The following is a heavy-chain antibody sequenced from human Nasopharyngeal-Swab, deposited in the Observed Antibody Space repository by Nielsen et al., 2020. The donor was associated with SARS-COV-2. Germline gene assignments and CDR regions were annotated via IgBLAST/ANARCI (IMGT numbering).Heavy chain of an antibody. CDR1: GYSFTSYW. V-gene: IGHV5-51*01. D-gene: IGHD4-17*01. Sequence: GGSLRLFCKGSGYSFTSYWIGWVRQMPGKGLEWMGIIYPGDSDTRYSPSFQGQVTISADKSISTAYLQWSSLKASDTAMYYCARLRYGDYSQYYFDYWGQGTLVTVSS. J-gene: IGHJ4*02. CDR3: ARLRYGDYSQYYFDY. CDR2: IYPGDSDT.